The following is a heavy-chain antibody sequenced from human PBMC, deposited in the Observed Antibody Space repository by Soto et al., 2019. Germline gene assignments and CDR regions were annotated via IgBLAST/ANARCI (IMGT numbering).Heavy chain of an antibody. V-gene: IGHV1-2*02. CDR3: APPPPGPRSPP. Sequence: QVQLVQSGAEVKKPGASVKVSCKAPRYIFTAYFMHWVRQAPGQGLEWMGWINPNNGATHYGLSFGGGDTITRAPSLTPPYGARGGLRLATRAPSSFAPPPPGPRSPPWG. J-gene: IGHJ5*02. CDR2: INPNNGAT. CDR1: RYIFTAYF.